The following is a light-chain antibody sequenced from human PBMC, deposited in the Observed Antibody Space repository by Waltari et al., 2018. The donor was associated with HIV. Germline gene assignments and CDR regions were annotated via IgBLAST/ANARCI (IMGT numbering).Light chain of an antibody. J-gene: IGLJ2*01. CDR2: DNN. CDR3: GTWDSSLSIMV. V-gene: IGLV1-51*01. Sequence: HSVLTQPPSVSAAPGQRVTISCSGSTSNLANGDVSWYQQFPGTAPKLLTYDNNKRPSGIPDRFSGSKSGTSATLDITGLETGDEADYYCGTWDSSLSIMVFGGGTKVTVL. CDR1: TSNLANGD.